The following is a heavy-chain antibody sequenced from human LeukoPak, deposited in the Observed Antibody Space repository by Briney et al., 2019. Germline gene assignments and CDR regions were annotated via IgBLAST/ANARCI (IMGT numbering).Heavy chain of an antibody. D-gene: IGHD2-2*01. J-gene: IGHJ4*02. V-gene: IGHV4-34*01. CDR1: GESFSGYY. Sequence: SETLSLTCAVYGESFSGYYWSWIRQPPGKGLEWIGEINHSGSTNYNPSLKSRVTISVDTSKNQFSLKLNSVTPEDTAVYYCARDLRYQPLGGFDYWGQGTLVTVSS. CDR3: ARDLRYQPLGGFDY. CDR2: INHSGST.